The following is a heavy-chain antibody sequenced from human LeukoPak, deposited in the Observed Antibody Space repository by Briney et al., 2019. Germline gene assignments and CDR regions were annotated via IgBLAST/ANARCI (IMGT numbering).Heavy chain of an antibody. CDR3: ENRGY. CDR1: GVSVSSGSYY. V-gene: IGHV4-61*01. Sequence: PSETLSLTCTVSGVSVSSGSYYWGWFRQPPGKGLEWIVYIQFPGSTNYNPSLKSRVTMSVDTSKNQFSLKLSSVTAADTAVYYCENRGYWGQGTLVTVSS. CDR2: IQFPGST. D-gene: IGHD1-14*01. J-gene: IGHJ4*02.